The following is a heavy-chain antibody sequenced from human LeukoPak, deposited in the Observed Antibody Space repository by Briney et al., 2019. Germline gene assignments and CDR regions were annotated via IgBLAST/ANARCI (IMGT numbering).Heavy chain of an antibody. Sequence: GGSLRLSCAASGFTFSSYAMHWVRQAPGKGLEWVAVISYDGSNKYYADSVKGRFTISRDNSKNTLYLQMNSLRAEDTAMYYCARVVSGIYDYNWGQGTLVTVPS. CDR1: GFTFSSYA. V-gene: IGHV3-30*04. D-gene: IGHD3-16*01. CDR3: ARVVSGIYDYN. J-gene: IGHJ4*02. CDR2: ISYDGSNK.